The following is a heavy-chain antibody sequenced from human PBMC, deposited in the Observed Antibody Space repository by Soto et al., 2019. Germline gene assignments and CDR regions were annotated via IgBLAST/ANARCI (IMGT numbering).Heavy chain of an antibody. CDR3: ARHTVRDGYNIDY. CDR2: IYPGDPDT. J-gene: IGHJ4*02. D-gene: IGHD5-12*01. CDR1: GYSFTSYW. Sequence: PGESLKISCKGSGYSFTSYWIGWVRQMPGKGLEWMGIIYPGDPDTRYSPSFQGQVTISADKSISTAYLQWSSLKASDTAMYYCARHTVRDGYNIDYWGQGTLVTVSS. V-gene: IGHV5-51*01.